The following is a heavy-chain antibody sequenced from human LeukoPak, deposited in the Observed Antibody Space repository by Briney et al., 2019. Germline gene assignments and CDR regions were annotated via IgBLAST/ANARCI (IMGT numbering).Heavy chain of an antibody. CDR1: GYTFTSYG. V-gene: IGHV1-18*01. D-gene: IGHD3/OR15-3a*01. Sequence: ASVKVSCKASGYTFTSYGISWVRQAPGQGLEWVGWISAYNGNTNYAQKLQGRVTMTTDTSTSTAYMELRSLRSDDTAVYYCARDGHRHNYYYGMDVWGQGTTVTVSS. J-gene: IGHJ6*02. CDR3: ARDGHRHNYYYGMDV. CDR2: ISAYNGNT.